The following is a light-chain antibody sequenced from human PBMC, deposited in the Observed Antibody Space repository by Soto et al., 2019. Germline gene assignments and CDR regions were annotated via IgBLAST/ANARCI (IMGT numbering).Light chain of an antibody. CDR3: QQRSNWPPLT. Sequence: EIVLTQSPATLSLSPGEIATLSCRASQSVSNSLAWYPQKPGQAPMLLIYDASSRATGIPARFSGSGSGTDFTLTISSLEPEDFAVYYCQQRSNWPPLTFGGGTKVEIK. CDR1: QSVSNS. J-gene: IGKJ4*01. CDR2: DAS. V-gene: IGKV3-11*01.